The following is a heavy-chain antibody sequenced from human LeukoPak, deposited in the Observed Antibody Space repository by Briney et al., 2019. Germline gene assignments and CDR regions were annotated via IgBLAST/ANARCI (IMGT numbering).Heavy chain of an antibody. CDR1: GFTFNSYA. CDR3: AKLIAVGDYDY. V-gene: IGHV3-23*01. CDR2: ISGSGGST. J-gene: IGHJ4*02. Sequence: AGGSLRISCAASGFTFNSYAMSWVRQAPGKGLEWVSAISGSGGSTYYADSVKGRFTISRDNSKNTLYLQMNSLRADDTAVYYCAKLIAVGDYDYWGQGTLVTVSS. D-gene: IGHD3-10*01.